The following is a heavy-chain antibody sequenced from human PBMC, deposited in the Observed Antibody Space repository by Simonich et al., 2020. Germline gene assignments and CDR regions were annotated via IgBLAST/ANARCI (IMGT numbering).Heavy chain of an antibody. D-gene: IGHD7-27*01. CDR2: IKQDGSEK. J-gene: IGHJ6*03. V-gene: IGHV3-7*01. CDR3: ARDGLGTAYYYYMDV. CDR1: GFTFSSYW. Sequence: EVQLVESGGGLVQPGGSLRLSCAASGFTFSSYWMSWVRQAPGKGLEWVANIKQDGSEKYYGDSVKGRITISRDNAKNSLYLQMNSLRAEDTAVYYCARDGLGTAYYYYMDVWGKGTTVTVSS.